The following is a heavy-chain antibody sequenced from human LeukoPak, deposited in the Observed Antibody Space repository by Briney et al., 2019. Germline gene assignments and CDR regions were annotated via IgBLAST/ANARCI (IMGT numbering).Heavy chain of an antibody. D-gene: IGHD3-3*01. CDR1: GYTFTSYG. Sequence: ASVKVSCKASGYTFTSYGISWVRQAPGQGLEWMGWISAYNGNTNYAQKLQGRVTMTTDTSTSTAYMELRSLRSDDTAVYYCARDTDYDFWSGYYPPAGYWGQGTLVTVSS. V-gene: IGHV1-18*01. CDR2: ISAYNGNT. J-gene: IGHJ4*02. CDR3: ARDTDYDFWSGYYPPAGY.